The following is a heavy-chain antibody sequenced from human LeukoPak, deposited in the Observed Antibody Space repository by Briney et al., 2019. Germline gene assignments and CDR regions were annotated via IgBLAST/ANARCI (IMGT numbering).Heavy chain of an antibody. Sequence: LSLTCTVSGGSISSYYWSWLRQPPGKGLEWISYISSSGSTIYYADSVKGRFTISRDNAKNSLYLQMNSLRAEDTAVYYCAGAYCGGDCYSVYFDYWGQGTLVTVSS. CDR3: AGAYCGGDCYSVYFDY. D-gene: IGHD2-21*02. J-gene: IGHJ4*02. V-gene: IGHV3-48*03. CDR1: GGSISSYY. CDR2: ISSSGSTI.